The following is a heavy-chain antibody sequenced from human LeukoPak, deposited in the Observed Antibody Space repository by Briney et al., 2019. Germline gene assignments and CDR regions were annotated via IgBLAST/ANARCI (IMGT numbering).Heavy chain of an antibody. V-gene: IGHV3-23*01. D-gene: IGHD5-12*01. CDR2: ISGSGAST. CDR1: GFTFSSHW. J-gene: IGHJ4*02. CDR3: AKATSRFVVYYFDY. Sequence: PGGSLRLSCAASGFTFSSHWMHWVRQAPGKGLEWVSSISGSGASTYYADSVKGRFTISRDNSKSTLYLQMNSLRVEDTAVYYCAKATSRFVVYYFDYWGQGTLVTVSS.